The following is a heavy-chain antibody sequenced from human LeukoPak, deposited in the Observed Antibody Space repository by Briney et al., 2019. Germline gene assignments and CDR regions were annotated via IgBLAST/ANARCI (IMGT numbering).Heavy chain of an antibody. CDR1: GGSINNYY. V-gene: IGHV4-59*01. CDR2: IHYSGTT. Sequence: PSETLSLTCTVAGGSINNYYGSWIRQPPGKGLEWIGYIHYSGTTNYNPSLKSRLTMSVDTSKNPFSLKLSSVTAADTAVYYCARSNGAISAAEDYWGQGTLVTVSS. CDR3: ARSNGAISAAEDY. J-gene: IGHJ4*02. D-gene: IGHD6-13*01.